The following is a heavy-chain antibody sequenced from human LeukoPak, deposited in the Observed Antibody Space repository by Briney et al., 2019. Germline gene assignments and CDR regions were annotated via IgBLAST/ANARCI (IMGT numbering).Heavy chain of an antibody. V-gene: IGHV1-18*01. J-gene: IGHJ4*02. CDR3: ARRSGYCSSTSCSPGDY. CDR1: GYTFATYG. D-gene: IGHD2-2*01. Sequence: ASVKVSCKASGYTFATYGISWVRQAPGQGLEWMGWISAYNGNTNYAQKLRGRVTMTTDTSTSTAYMELRSLRSDDTAMYYCARRSGYCSSTSCSPGDYWGQGTLVTVSS. CDR2: ISAYNGNT.